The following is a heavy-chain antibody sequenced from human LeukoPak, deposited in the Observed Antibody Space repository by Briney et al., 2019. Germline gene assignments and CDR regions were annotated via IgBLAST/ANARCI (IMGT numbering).Heavy chain of an antibody. D-gene: IGHD6-13*01. CDR3: AREGGSCTSNSCSDYFAY. CDR2: ISRGGGST. CDR1: GFTFARHA. Sequence: GGSLRLSCAASGFTFARHALTWVRQAPGMGLDWVSSISRGGGSTHHAAPVKVRFTISRDNSKDTVLLQMNNLRAEDTAIYYCAREGGSCTSNSCSDYFAYWRQGALLSVPP. J-gene: IGHJ4*02. V-gene: IGHV3-23*01.